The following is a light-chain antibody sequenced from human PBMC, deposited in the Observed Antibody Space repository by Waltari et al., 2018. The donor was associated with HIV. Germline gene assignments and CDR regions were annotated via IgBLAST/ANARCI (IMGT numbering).Light chain of an antibody. V-gene: IGLV2-14*03. CDR1: SWDIGTSHY. CDR3: RSYSRTHTWV. J-gene: IGLJ3*02. CDR2: DVN. Sequence: QSALTQPASVSGSPGQSITISCTGTSWDIGTSHYVSWYQQHPGNAPKLIIFDVNNRPSGISFRFSGSKSANMASLTISGLQDADEADYYCRSYSRTHTWVFGGGTRLTVL.